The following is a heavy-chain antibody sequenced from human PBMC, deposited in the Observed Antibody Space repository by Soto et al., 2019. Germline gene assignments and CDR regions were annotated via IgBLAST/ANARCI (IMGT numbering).Heavy chain of an antibody. D-gene: IGHD2-15*01. Sequence: GGSLRLSCAASGFTFSSYGMHWLRQAPGKGLEWVAVIWYDGSNKYYADSVKGRFTISRDNSKNTLYLQMNSLRAEDTAVYYCARDGEYCSGGSCYSYYYYYYMDVWGKGTTVTVSS. CDR2: IWYDGSNK. V-gene: IGHV3-33*01. J-gene: IGHJ6*03. CDR1: GFTFSSYG. CDR3: ARDGEYCSGGSCYSYYYYYYMDV.